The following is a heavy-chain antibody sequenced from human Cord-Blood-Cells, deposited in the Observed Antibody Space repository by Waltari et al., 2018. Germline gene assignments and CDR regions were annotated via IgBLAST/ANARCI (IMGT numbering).Heavy chain of an antibody. Sequence: QLQLQESGPGLVKPSATLSLTCTVSGGSISSSSYYWGWIRQPPGKGLEWIGSIYYSGSTYYNPSLKSRVTISVDTSKNQFSLKLSSVTAADTAVYYCARRYCSSTSCYWYFDLWGRGTLVTVSS. CDR1: GGSISSSSYY. J-gene: IGHJ2*01. CDR3: ARRYCSSTSCYWYFDL. D-gene: IGHD2-2*01. CDR2: IYYSGST. V-gene: IGHV4-39*01.